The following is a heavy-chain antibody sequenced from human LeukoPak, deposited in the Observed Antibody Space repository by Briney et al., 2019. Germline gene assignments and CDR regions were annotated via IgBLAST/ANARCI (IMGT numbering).Heavy chain of an antibody. V-gene: IGHV4-59*01. CDR2: IHYSGST. CDR3: ARGGAHYIVGATTIADY. J-gene: IGHJ4*02. Sequence: SETLSLTCTVSGGSISSYYWSWIRQPPGKGLEWIGYIHYSGSTNYNPSLKSRVTISVDTSKNQFSLKLSSVTAADTAVYYCARGGAHYIVGATTIADYWGQGTLVTVSS. D-gene: IGHD1-26*01. CDR1: GGSISSYY.